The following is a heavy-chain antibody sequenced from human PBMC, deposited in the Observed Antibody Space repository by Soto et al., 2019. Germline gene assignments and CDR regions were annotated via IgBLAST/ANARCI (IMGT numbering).Heavy chain of an antibody. CDR2: IIPIFGTA. CDR1: GGTFSSYA. Sequence: VASVKVSCKASGGTFSSYAISWVRQAPGQGLEWMGGIIPIFGTANYAQKFQGRVTITADESTSTAYMELSSLRSEDTAVYYCARGDSSGYYLGYWGQGTLVTVSS. CDR3: ARGDSSGYYLGY. D-gene: IGHD3-22*01. J-gene: IGHJ4*02. V-gene: IGHV1-69*13.